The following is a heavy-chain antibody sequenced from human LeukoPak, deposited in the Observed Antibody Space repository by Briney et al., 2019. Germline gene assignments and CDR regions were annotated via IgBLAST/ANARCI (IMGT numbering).Heavy chain of an antibody. V-gene: IGHV4-34*01. D-gene: IGHD3-22*01. Sequence: PSETLPLTCAVYGGSFSGYYWSWIRQPPGKGLEWIGEINHSGSTNYNPSLKSRVTISVDTSKNQFSLKLSSVTAADTAVYYCARVLKRYYYDSSGYFDYWGQGTLVTVSS. CDR2: INHSGST. CDR1: GGSFSGYY. CDR3: ARVLKRYYYDSSGYFDY. J-gene: IGHJ4*02.